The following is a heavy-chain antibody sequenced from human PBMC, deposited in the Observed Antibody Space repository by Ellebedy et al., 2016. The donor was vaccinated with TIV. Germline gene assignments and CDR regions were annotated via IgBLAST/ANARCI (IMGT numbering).Heavy chain of an antibody. CDR2: INPSGGST. J-gene: IGHJ5*02. Sequence: AASVKVSCKASGYTFTSYYIHWMRQAPGQGLEWMGMINPSGGSTSYAQNFQGRVTLTRDTSTSTVYMDLSSLRSDDTAVYYCVRDRDVLTGFANWFHPWGQGTLVTVSS. CDR3: VRDRDVLTGFANWFHP. V-gene: IGHV1-46*01. D-gene: IGHD3-9*01. CDR1: GYTFTSYY.